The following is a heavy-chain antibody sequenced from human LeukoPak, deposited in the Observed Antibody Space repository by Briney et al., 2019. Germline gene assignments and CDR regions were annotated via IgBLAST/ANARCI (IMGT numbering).Heavy chain of an antibody. Sequence: SETLSLTCTVSGGSISSSSYYCGWIRQPPGKGLEWIGSIYHSGSIYYNPSLKSRVTLSVETSKNQFSLKLSSVTAADTAVYYCAGSTYGNWFDPWGQGTLVTVSS. D-gene: IGHD2-8*01. CDR2: IYHSGSI. V-gene: IGHV4-39*01. CDR1: GGSISSSSYY. CDR3: AGSTYGNWFDP. J-gene: IGHJ5*02.